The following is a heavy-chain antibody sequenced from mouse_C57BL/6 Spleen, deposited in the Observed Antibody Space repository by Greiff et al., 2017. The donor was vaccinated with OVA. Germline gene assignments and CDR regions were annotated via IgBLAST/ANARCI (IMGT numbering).Heavy chain of an antibody. CDR3: ARRHGSSWYFDV. CDR2: IYPGDGDT. D-gene: IGHD1-1*01. J-gene: IGHJ1*03. V-gene: IGHV1-80*01. Sequence: QVQLQQSGAELVKPGASVKISCKASGYAFSSYWMNWVKQRPGKGLEWIGQIYPGDGDTNYNGKFKGKATLTADKSSSTAYMQLSSLTSEDSAVYFCARRHGSSWYFDVWGTGTTVTVSS. CDR1: GYAFSSYW.